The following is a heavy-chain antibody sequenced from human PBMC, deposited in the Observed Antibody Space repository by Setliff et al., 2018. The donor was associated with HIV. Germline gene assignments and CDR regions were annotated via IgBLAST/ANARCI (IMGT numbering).Heavy chain of an antibody. V-gene: IGHV1-46*01. CDR2: IYSGGGST. D-gene: IGHD2-8*01. CDR3: ARSIYEWGAFDI. J-gene: IGHJ3*02. CDR1: GHTFINYY. Sequence: ASVKVSCKAPGHTFINYYIHWVRQAPGQGLEWMGIIYSGGGSTNYAQKFQGRIAMTSDTSTSTVYMELSSLRSEDSAVYYCARSIYEWGAFDIWGQGTMVTVSS.